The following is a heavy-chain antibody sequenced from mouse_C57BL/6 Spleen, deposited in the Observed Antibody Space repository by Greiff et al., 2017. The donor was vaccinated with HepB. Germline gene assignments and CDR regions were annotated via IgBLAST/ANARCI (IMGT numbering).Heavy chain of an antibody. J-gene: IGHJ1*03. CDR2: IYPGGGYT. Sequence: QVQLQQSGAELVRPGTSVKMSCKASGYTFTNYWIGWAKQRPGHGLEWIGDIYPGGGYTNYNAKFKGNATLTADKSSSTAYMQFSSLTSEDSAIYYCARWLLRYFDVWGTGTTVTVSS. CDR1: GYTFTNYW. D-gene: IGHD2-3*01. CDR3: ARWLLRYFDV. V-gene: IGHV1-63*01.